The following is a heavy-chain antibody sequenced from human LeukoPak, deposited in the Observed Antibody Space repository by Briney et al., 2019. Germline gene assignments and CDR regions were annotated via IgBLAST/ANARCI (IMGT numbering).Heavy chain of an antibody. CDR3: AKVGDGYNNY. CDR2: IWYDGSNK. D-gene: IGHD5-24*01. V-gene: IGHV3-33*06. J-gene: IGHJ4*02. CDR1: GVTFSSYG. Sequence: QPGRSLRLSCAASGVTFSSYGMHWVRQAPGKGLEWVAVIWYDGSNKYYADSVKGRFTISRDNSKNTLYLQMNSLRAEDTAVYYCAKVGDGYNNYWGQGTLVTVSS.